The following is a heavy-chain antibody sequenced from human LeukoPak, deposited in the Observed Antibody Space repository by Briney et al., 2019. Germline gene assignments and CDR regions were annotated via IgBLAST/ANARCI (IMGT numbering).Heavy chain of an antibody. CDR1: GFTFSSYS. V-gene: IGHV3-21*01. Sequence: GGSLRLSCAASGFTFSSYSMNWVRQAPGKGLEGVSSISSSSNYIYYADSVKGRFTISRDNAKNSLYLQMNSLRAEDTAVYYCAREKDYYGSGSPYGMDVWGKGTTVTVSS. CDR3: AREKDYYGSGSPYGMDV. D-gene: IGHD3-10*01. CDR2: ISSSSNYI. J-gene: IGHJ6*04.